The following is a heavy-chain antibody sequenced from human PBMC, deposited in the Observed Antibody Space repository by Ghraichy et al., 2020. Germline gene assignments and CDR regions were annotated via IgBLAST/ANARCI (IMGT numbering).Heavy chain of an antibody. CDR1: GFTFSSYG. V-gene: IGHV3-30*02. CDR3: AKEQWPMGGAFDI. CDR2: IRYDGSDK. D-gene: IGHD6-19*01. J-gene: IGHJ3*02. Sequence: GGSLRLSCAASGFTFSSYGMHWVRQAPGKGLEWVAFIRYDGSDKYYADSVKGRFTISRDNSKNTLYLQMNSLRAEDTAVYYCAKEQWPMGGAFDIWGQGTMVTVSS.